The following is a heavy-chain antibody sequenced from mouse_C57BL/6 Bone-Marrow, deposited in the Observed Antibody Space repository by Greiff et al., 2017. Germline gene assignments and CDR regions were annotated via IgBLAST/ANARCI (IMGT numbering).Heavy chain of an antibody. J-gene: IGHJ4*01. Sequence: VQLQQSGPELVKPGASVKISCKASGFTFTDYYINWVKQRPGQGLEWIGWIFPGSGSTYYNEKFKGQAILTVDNASSTAYMLLSRLTSEDSAVYFCADYYGPLYAMDYWGQETSVTVSA. CDR1: GFTFTDYY. CDR2: IFPGSGST. CDR3: ADYYGPLYAMDY. D-gene: IGHD1-1*01. V-gene: IGHV1-75*01.